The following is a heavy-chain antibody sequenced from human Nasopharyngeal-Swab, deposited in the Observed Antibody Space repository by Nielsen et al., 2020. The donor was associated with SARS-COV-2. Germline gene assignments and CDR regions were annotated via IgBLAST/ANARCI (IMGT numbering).Heavy chain of an antibody. Sequence: SVKVSCKASGYTFTGYYMHWVRQAPGQGLEWMGRINPNSGGTNYAQKLQGRVTMTRDTSISTAYMELSRLRSDDTAVYYCAREPDSSGWYATSNWFDPWGQGTLVTVSS. J-gene: IGHJ5*02. CDR1: GYTFTGYY. V-gene: IGHV1-2*06. D-gene: IGHD6-19*01. CDR3: AREPDSSGWYATSNWFDP. CDR2: INPNSGGT.